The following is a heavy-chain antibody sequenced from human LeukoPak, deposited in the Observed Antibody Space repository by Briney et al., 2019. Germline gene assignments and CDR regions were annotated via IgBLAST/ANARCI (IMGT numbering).Heavy chain of an antibody. D-gene: IGHD3-3*01. V-gene: IGHV3-7*01. Sequence: QPGGSLRLSCAASGFTFSSYWMSWVRQAPGKGLEWVANIKQDGSEKYYVDSVKGRFTISRDNAKNSLYLQMNSLRAEDTAVYYCAREWNYDFWSGYWGYWGQGTLVTVSS. J-gene: IGHJ4*02. CDR2: IKQDGSEK. CDR3: AREWNYDFWSGYWGY. CDR1: GFTFSSYW.